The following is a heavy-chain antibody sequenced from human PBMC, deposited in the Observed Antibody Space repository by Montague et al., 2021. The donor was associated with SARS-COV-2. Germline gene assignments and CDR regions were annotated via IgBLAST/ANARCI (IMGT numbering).Heavy chain of an antibody. Sequence: SLRLSCAASGFTFSNSPMSWVRQAPGKGLDWVSVIHSAGRGTYYADSVQGRFTISRDNLKNTVYLQMNSLRDVDTALYYCAKVGDILTGYSLINLDAWGRETLV. V-gene: IGHV3-23*03. D-gene: IGHD3-9*01. CDR3: AKVGDILTGYSLINLDA. J-gene: IGHJ5*02. CDR1: GFTFSNSP. CDR2: IHSAGRGT.